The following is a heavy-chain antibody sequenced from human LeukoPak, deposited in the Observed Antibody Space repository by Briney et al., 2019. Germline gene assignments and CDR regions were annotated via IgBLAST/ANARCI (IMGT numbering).Heavy chain of an antibody. D-gene: IGHD4-17*01. CDR2: IKPNSGGT. CDR1: GYTFTDYY. Sequence: ASVKVSCKASGYTFTDYYMHWVRQAPGQGLEWMGWIKPNSGGTNYAQKFQGRVTMTRDTSISTAYMELSRLRSDDTAVYYCARGTHYGDYGSWFDPWGQGTLVTVSS. V-gene: IGHV1-2*02. J-gene: IGHJ5*02. CDR3: ARGTHYGDYGSWFDP.